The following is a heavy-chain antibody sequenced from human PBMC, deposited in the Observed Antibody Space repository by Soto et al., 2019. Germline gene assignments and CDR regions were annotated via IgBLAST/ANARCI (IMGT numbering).Heavy chain of an antibody. D-gene: IGHD3-10*01. CDR2: VSSSADDT. CDR1: GFIFSSYD. Sequence: EVQLLESGGGLVQPGGSLRLSCAASGFIFSSYDMAWVRQAPGKGLEWVSTVSSSADDTQYADSVKGRFTISRDNSKNTRYLEMNNLGDEDTATYYCAKSYFFSWYDSWGQGTLVTVSS. V-gene: IGHV3-23*01. J-gene: IGHJ5*01. CDR3: AKSYFFSWYDS.